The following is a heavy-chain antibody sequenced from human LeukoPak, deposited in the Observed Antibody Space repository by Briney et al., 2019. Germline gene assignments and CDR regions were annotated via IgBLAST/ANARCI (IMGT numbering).Heavy chain of an antibody. V-gene: IGHV3-48*01. CDR2: SSNKSSIT. D-gene: IGHD1-26*01. Sequence: GSLRLSCAASGFTFSRNNMNWVRQAPGKGLEWISYSSNKSSITYYADSVKGRFTISRDNSKNTLYLQMNSLRAEDTAVYYCAKAAGGGSYYLDYWGQGTLVTVSS. CDR1: GFTFSRNN. J-gene: IGHJ4*02. CDR3: AKAAGGGSYYLDY.